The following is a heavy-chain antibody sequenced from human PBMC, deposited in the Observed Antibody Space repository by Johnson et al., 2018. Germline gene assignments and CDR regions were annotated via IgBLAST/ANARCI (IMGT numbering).Heavy chain of an antibody. Sequence: EVQLLETGGGVVQXGRSXRLXCAASGFTFSTYGMHWVRQAPGKGLEWVSSISSSSSYIYYADSVKGRFTISRDNAKNSLYLQMNSLRAEDTAVYYCARERSSSWYRLFPEYFQHWGQGTLVTVSS. CDR2: ISSSSSYI. CDR3: ARERSSSWYRLFPEYFQH. V-gene: IGHV3-21*01. CDR1: GFTFSTYG. D-gene: IGHD6-13*01. J-gene: IGHJ1*01.